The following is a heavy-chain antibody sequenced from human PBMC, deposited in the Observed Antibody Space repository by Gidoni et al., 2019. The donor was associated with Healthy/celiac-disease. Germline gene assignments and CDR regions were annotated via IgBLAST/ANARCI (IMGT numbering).Heavy chain of an antibody. J-gene: IGHJ4*02. CDR2: ISGDGGST. V-gene: IGHV3-43*02. CDR3: VGFVGDY. CDR1: GFTFDDYA. D-gene: IGHD5-12*01. Sequence: EVQLVESGGGVVQPGGSLRLSCAASGFTFDDYAMHWVRQAPGKGLEWVSLISGDGGSTYYADSVKGRFTISRDNSKNSLYLQMNSLRTEDTALYYCVGFVGDYWGQGTLVTVSS.